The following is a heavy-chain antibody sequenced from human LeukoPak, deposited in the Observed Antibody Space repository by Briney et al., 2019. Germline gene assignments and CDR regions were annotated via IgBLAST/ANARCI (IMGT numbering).Heavy chain of an antibody. CDR1: GFTFSSYG. D-gene: IGHD6-13*01. Sequence: GGSLRLSCAASGFTFSSYGMSWVRQAPGKGREWVSAISGSGGSTYYADSVKGRFTISRDNSKNTLYLQMNSLRAEDTAVYYCARDGYSSSWEVYYYYYMDVWGKGTTVTVSS. V-gene: IGHV3-23*01. CDR3: ARDGYSSSWEVYYYYYMDV. CDR2: ISGSGGST. J-gene: IGHJ6*03.